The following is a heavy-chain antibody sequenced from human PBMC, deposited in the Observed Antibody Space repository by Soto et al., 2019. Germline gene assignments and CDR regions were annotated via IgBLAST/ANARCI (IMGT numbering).Heavy chain of an antibody. CDR1: GGSISSYY. J-gene: IGHJ4*02. Sequence: SETLSLTCTVSGGSISSYYWSWIRQPPGKGLEWIGYIYYSGSTNYNPSLKSRVTISVDTSKNRFSLKLSSVTAADTAVYYCARRGGQGSSWYFDYWGQGTLVTVSS. CDR3: ARRGGQGSSWYFDY. V-gene: IGHV4-59*08. D-gene: IGHD6-13*01. CDR2: IYYSGST.